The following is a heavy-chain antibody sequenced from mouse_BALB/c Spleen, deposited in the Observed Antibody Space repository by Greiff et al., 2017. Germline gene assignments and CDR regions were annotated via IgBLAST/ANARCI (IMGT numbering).Heavy chain of an antibody. V-gene: IGHV5-6*01. D-gene: IGHD2-1*01. Sequence: EVKLMESGGDLVKPGGSLKLSCAASGFTFSSYGMSWVRQTPDKRLEWVATISSGGSYTYYPDSVKGRFTISRDNAKNTLYLQRSSLKSEDTAMYYCAGGWNGKYGGYYYAMDYWGQGTSVTVSS. CDR1: GFTFSSYG. CDR2: ISSGGSYT. J-gene: IGHJ4*01. CDR3: AGGWNGKYGGYYYAMDY.